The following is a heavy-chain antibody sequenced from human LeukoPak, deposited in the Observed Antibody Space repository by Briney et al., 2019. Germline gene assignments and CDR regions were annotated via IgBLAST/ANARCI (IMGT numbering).Heavy chain of an antibody. Sequence: SETLSLTCTVSGYSISSGYYWGWIRQPPGKGLEWIGSIYHSGITYYSPSLKSRVTISVDTSKNQFSLKLSSVTAADTAVYYCARCGGGAAAKYYYYYYMDVWGKGTTVTISS. CDR1: GYSISSGYY. V-gene: IGHV4-38-2*02. J-gene: IGHJ6*03. D-gene: IGHD6-13*01. CDR2: IYHSGIT. CDR3: ARCGGGAAAKYYYYYYMDV.